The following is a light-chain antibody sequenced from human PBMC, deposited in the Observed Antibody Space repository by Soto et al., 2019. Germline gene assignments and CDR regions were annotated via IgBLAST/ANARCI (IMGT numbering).Light chain of an antibody. V-gene: IGLV1-47*01. CDR1: SSNIGINY. CDR3: AAWDDSLSGRGV. J-gene: IGLJ2*01. Sequence: QSVLTQPPSASGTPGQRVTISCSGSSSNIGINYVYWYQQLPGTAPKLLIYRNNQRPSGVPDRFSGSKSGTSASLAISGLRSEDEAEYYCAAWDDSLSGRGVFGGGTKVTVL. CDR2: RNN.